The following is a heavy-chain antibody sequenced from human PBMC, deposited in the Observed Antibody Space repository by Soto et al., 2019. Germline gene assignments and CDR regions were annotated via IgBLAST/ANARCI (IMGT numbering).Heavy chain of an antibody. CDR2: ISGSGGST. V-gene: IGHV3-23*01. J-gene: IGHJ6*01. CDR3: AKEGESTGTRGHHDGRDV. Sequence: PGGSLRLSCAASGFTFISYAMSWVLQAPWKGLEWVSAISGSGGSTYYADSVKGRFTISRDNSKNTLYLQMNSLRAEDTAVYYCAKEGESTGTRGHHDGRDVRRQRTTVPVSS. CDR1: GFTFISYA. D-gene: IGHD1-1*01.